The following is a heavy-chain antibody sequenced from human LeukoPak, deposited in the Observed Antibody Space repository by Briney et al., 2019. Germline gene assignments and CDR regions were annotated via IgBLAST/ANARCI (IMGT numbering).Heavy chain of an antibody. V-gene: IGHV3-23*01. CDR1: GFAFSSYA. D-gene: IGHD6-19*01. J-gene: IGHJ4*02. CDR2: ISGSGGST. CDR3: AKDHSSGWPDCFDY. Sequence: GGSLRLSCAASGFAFSSYAMNWVRQAPGKGLQWVSSISGSGGSTYYADSVKGRFTISRDNSKNTLYLQMNSLRAEDTAVYYCAKDHSSGWPDCFDYWGQGALVTVSS.